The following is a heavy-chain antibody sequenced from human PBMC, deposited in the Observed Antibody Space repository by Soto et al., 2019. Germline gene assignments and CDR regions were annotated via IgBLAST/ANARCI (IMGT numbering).Heavy chain of an antibody. V-gene: IGHV4-39*01. CDR1: GGSISSSSYY. CDR2: IYYSGST. J-gene: IGHJ5*02. CDR3: ARQRDYYGSGSPLEFDP. Sequence: SETLSLTCTVSGGSISSSSYYWGWIRQPPGKGLEWIGSIYYSGSTYYNPSLKSRVTISVDTSKNQFSLKLSSVTAADTAVYYYARQRDYYGSGSPLEFDPWGQGTLVTVSS. D-gene: IGHD3-10*01.